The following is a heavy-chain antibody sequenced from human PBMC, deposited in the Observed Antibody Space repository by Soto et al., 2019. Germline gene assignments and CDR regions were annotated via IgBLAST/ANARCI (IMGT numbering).Heavy chain of an antibody. J-gene: IGHJ5*02. Sequence: QVQLQESGPGLVKPSQTLSLTCTVSGGSISSGDYYWSWIRQPPGKGLEWIGYIYYSGSTYYNPSLKSRVTISVDTSKNQFSLKLSSVTAADTAVYYCARQAYYYGSGSYSSFWFDPWGQGTLVTVSS. D-gene: IGHD3-10*01. CDR3: ARQAYYYGSGSYSSFWFDP. V-gene: IGHV4-30-4*01. CDR1: GGSISSGDYY. CDR2: IYYSGST.